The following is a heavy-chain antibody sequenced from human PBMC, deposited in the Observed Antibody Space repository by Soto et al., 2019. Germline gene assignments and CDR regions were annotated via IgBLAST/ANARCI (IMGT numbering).Heavy chain of an antibody. CDR2: ISYSGTT. V-gene: IGHV4-39*01. CDR1: GGSISSSGYY. D-gene: IGHD2-2*01. J-gene: IGHJ4*02. CDR3: ARLRCSSTSCYWEFDY. Sequence: SETLSLTCTVSGGSISSSGYYWGWIRQPPGKGLEWIGSISYSGTTYYNPSLKSRITISVDTSKNQFSLKQSSVTAADTAVFYCARLRCSSTSCYWEFDYWGQGTPVTVSA.